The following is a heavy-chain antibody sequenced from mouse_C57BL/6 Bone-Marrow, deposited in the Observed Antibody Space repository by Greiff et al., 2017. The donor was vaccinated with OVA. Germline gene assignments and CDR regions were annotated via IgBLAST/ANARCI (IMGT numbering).Heavy chain of an antibody. V-gene: IGHV1-5*01. CDR1: GYTFTSYW. J-gene: IGHJ3*01. CDR2: IYPGNSDT. CDR3: TKGFAY. Sequence: EVQLQQSGTVLVRPGASVKMSCKTSGYTFTSYWMHWVKQRPGQGLEWIGDIYPGNSDTSYNQKFKGKTTMTAVTSASTAYMQLSSLTNEDSAVYYCTKGFAYWGQGTLVTVSA.